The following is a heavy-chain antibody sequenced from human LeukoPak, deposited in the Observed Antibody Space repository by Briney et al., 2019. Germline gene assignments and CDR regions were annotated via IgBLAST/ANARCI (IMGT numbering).Heavy chain of an antibody. Sequence: GESLKISCKGSGYSFTSYWIGWVRQMPGKGLEWMGIIYPGDSDTRYSPSFQGQVTISADKSISTAYLQWSSLKASDTAMYYCARDRVVITGTTRYYYGMDVWGQGTTVTVSS. V-gene: IGHV5-51*01. D-gene: IGHD1-7*01. CDR2: IYPGDSDT. CDR3: ARDRVVITGTTRYYYGMDV. CDR1: GYSFTSYW. J-gene: IGHJ6*02.